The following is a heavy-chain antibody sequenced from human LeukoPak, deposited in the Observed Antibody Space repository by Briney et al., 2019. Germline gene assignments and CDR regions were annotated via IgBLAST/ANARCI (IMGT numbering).Heavy chain of an antibody. CDR3: ARYGSGSYYNGPPFDY. V-gene: IGHV4-59*01. J-gene: IGHJ4*02. D-gene: IGHD3-10*01. Sequence: SETLSLTCTVSGGSISSYYWSWIRQPPGKGLEWIGYIYYSGSTNYNPSLKSRVTISVDTSKNQFSLKLSSVTAADTAVHYCARYGSGSYYNGPPFDYWGQGTLVTVSS. CDR1: GGSISSYY. CDR2: IYYSGST.